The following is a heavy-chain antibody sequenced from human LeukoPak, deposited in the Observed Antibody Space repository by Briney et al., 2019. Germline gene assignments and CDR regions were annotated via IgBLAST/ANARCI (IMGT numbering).Heavy chain of an antibody. CDR1: GCSISSYY. D-gene: IGHD1-26*01. CDR2: IYYSGST. CDR3: ARGVYSGSYYRIDY. V-gene: IGHV4-59*01. J-gene: IGHJ4*02. Sequence: SETLSLTCTVSGCSISSYYWSWIRQPPGKGLEWIGYIYYSGSTNYNPSLKSRVTISVDTSKNQFSLKLSSVTAADTAVYYCARGVYSGSYYRIDYWGQGTLVTVSS.